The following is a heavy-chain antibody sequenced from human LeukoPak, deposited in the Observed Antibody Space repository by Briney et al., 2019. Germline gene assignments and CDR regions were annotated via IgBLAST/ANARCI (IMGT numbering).Heavy chain of an antibody. Sequence: PGGSLRLSCAASGFTFSNYAMHWFRQAPGKGLEWVAVISDDGSKKYYADSVKGRFTISRDNSKKTLYLQMNSLRVEDTAVYYCARDGLAAATLHWCFDLWGRGTLVTVSS. J-gene: IGHJ2*01. CDR2: ISDDGSKK. D-gene: IGHD2-15*01. CDR3: ARDGLAAATLHWCFDL. V-gene: IGHV3-30*04. CDR1: GFTFSNYA.